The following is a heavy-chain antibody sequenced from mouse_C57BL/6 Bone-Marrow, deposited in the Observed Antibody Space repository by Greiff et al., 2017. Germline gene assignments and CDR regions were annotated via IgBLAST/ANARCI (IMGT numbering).Heavy chain of an antibody. CDR2: IDPSDSYT. D-gene: IGHD2-4*01. V-gene: IGHV1-69*01. Sequence: QVQLQQPGAELVMPGASVKLSCKASGYTFTSYWMHWVKQRPGQGLEWIGEIDPSDSYTNYNQKFKGKSTLTVDKSSSTAYMQLSSLTSEDSAVYYCARGGGLRCDYWGQGTTLTVSS. CDR1: GYTFTSYW. CDR3: ARGGGLRCDY. J-gene: IGHJ2*01.